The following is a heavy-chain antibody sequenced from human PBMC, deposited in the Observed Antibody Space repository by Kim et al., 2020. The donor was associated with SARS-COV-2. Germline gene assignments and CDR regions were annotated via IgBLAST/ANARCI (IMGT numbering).Heavy chain of an antibody. V-gene: IGHV4-34*01. D-gene: IGHD3-10*01. Sequence: PSLQSRVTISVDTSKNQFSLKLSSVTAADTAVYYCARERITMVRVVIFDYWGQGTLVTVSS. CDR3: ARERITMVRVVIFDY. J-gene: IGHJ4*02.